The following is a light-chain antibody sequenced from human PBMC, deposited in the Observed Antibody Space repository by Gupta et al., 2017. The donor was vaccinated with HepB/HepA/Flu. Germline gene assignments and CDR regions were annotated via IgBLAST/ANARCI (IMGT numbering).Light chain of an antibody. CDR2: GNS. CDR1: SSNIGAGHD. Sequence: QSVLTQPPSVSGAPGQRVTISCTGSSSNIGAGHDVHWYQQVPGTAPKLLIHGNSSRPSGVPDRFSGSKSGTSASLAITGLQAEDEADYYCQSYDSSLSVVVFGGGTKLTVL. V-gene: IGLV1-40*01. J-gene: IGLJ2*01. CDR3: QSYDSSLSVVV.